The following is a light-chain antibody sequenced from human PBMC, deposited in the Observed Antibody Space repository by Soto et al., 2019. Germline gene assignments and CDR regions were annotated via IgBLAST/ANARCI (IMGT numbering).Light chain of an antibody. Sequence: QSVLTQPASVSGSPGQSITISCTGTSSDIGGYKYVSWYQQHPGKVPKLLIYDVNNRPSGVSDRFSGSKSGNTASLTISGLQAEDEAEYYCCSSTSSTSLIFGGGTKLTVL. CDR2: DVN. CDR3: CSSTSSTSLI. V-gene: IGLV2-14*03. J-gene: IGLJ2*01. CDR1: SSDIGGYKY.